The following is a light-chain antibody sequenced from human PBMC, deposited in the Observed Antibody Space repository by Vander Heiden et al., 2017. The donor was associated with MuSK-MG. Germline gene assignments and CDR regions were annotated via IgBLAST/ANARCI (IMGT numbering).Light chain of an antibody. CDR2: ANS. J-gene: IGLJ2*01. CDR1: SSTIGAAYD. V-gene: IGLV1-40*01. CDR3: QSYDSSLRGWI. Sequence: QSVLTQPPSVSGAPGQRVTISCTGTSSTIGAAYDVHWYQHLPGTAPRLLIYANSDRPSGVPDRCSGSKSGTSASLAIAGLQGEDEADYFCQSYDSSLRGWIFGGGTKLAVL.